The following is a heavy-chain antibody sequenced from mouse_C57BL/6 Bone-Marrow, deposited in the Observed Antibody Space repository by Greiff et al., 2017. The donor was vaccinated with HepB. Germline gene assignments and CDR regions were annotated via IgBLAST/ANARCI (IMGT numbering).Heavy chain of an antibody. CDR3: ARHRGDYFDY. CDR2: ISNGGGST. J-gene: IGHJ2*01. D-gene: IGHD3-1*01. Sequence: EVQRVESGGGLVQPGGSLKLSCAASGFTFSDYYMYWVRQTPEKRLEWVAYISNGGGSTYYPDTVKGRFTISRDNAKNTLYLQMSRLKSEDTAMYYCARHRGDYFDYWGQGTTLTVSS. CDR1: GFTFSDYY. V-gene: IGHV5-12*01.